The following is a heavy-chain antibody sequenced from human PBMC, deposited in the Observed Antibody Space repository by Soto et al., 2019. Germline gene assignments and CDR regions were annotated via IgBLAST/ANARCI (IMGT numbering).Heavy chain of an antibody. CDR2: IKSKTDGGTT. CDR1: GFTFSNAW. Sequence: GGSLRLSCAASGFTFSNAWMSWVRQAPGKGLEWVGRIKSKTDGGTTDYAAPVKGRFTISRDDSKNTLYLQMNSLKTEDTAVYYCTTVVVVAATAIFDYWGQGTLVTVSS. CDR3: TTVVVVAATAIFDY. D-gene: IGHD2-15*01. J-gene: IGHJ4*02. V-gene: IGHV3-15*01.